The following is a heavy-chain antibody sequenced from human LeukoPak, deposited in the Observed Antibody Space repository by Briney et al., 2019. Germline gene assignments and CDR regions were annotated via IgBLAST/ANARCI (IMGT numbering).Heavy chain of an antibody. CDR2: MNPNSGNT. Sequence: GASVKVSCKASGYTFTSYDINWVRQATGQGLEWMGWMNPNSGNTGYAQKFQGRVTMTRNTSISTAYMELSSLRSEDTAVYYCARAPSFRGLRSLWFDPWGQGTLVTVSS. J-gene: IGHJ5*02. V-gene: IGHV1-8*01. CDR1: GYTFTSYD. D-gene: IGHD3-16*02. CDR3: ARAPSFRGLRSLWFDP.